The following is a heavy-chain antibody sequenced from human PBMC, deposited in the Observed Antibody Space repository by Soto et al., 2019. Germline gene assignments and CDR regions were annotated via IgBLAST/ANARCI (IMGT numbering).Heavy chain of an antibody. Sequence: QVQLQESGPGLVKPSETLSLTCTVSGGSISSYYWSWIRQPPGKGLEWIGYIYYSGSTNYNPSLKSRVTISVDTSKNQFSLKLSSVTAADTAVYYCARDSGYDYLNPYYYYYYMGVWGKGTTVTVSS. CDR1: GGSISSYY. J-gene: IGHJ6*03. V-gene: IGHV4-59*01. D-gene: IGHD5-12*01. CDR2: IYYSGST. CDR3: ARDSGYDYLNPYYYYYYMGV.